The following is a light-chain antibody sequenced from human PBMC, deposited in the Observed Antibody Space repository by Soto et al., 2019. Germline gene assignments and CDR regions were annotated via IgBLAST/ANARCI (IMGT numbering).Light chain of an antibody. Sequence: EIVLTQSPATLSLSPGERATLSCRASQSVSSYLAWYQQKPGQAPRLLIYDASNRATGIPARFSGSGSGTDFTLTISSLEPEDFAVYCCQQSSIRYTFGQGTKLEIK. CDR3: QQSSIRYT. V-gene: IGKV3-11*01. CDR2: DAS. CDR1: QSVSSY. J-gene: IGKJ2*01.